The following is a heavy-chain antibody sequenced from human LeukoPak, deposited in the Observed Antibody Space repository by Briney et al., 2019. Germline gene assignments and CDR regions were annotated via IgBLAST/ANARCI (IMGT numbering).Heavy chain of an antibody. V-gene: IGHV1-3*01. CDR3: ARMSGDGYNTFDY. J-gene: IGHJ4*02. CDR2: INAGDGNA. D-gene: IGHD5-24*01. CDR1: GYTFTSYT. Sequence: GASVKVSCKASGYTFTSYTLHWVRQAPGQRLEWMGLINAGDGNAMYSQKFQGRVTITRDTSASTDYMELSSLRSEDTAVYYCARMSGDGYNTFDYWGQGTLVTVSS.